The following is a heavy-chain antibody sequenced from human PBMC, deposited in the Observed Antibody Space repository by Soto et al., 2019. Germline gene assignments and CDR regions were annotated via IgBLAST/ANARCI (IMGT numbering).Heavy chain of an antibody. J-gene: IGHJ3*02. CDR2: IYYSWST. V-gene: IGHV4-30-4*01. D-gene: IGHD1-26*01. CDR3: ARAGIKAGLLDAFYI. Sequence: QVQLQESGPGLVKPSQTLSLTCTVSGGSISSGDYYWSWIRQPPGKGLEWIGYIYYSWSTYYNPSLKTRVTISLDTSKNQFSLKLSSVTAADTAVYYCARAGIKAGLLDAFYIWGQVTMVTVS. CDR1: GGSISSGDYY.